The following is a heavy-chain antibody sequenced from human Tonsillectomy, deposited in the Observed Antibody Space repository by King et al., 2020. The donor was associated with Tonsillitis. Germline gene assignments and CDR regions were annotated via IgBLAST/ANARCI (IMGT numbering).Heavy chain of an antibody. V-gene: IGHV2-26*04. CDR1: ELSLTNARMG. Sequence: TLKESGPVLVKPTETLTLTCTVSELSLTNARMGVSWIRQPPGKALEWLAHVFSDDEKSYNTSLKRRLTISKDTSKSQVVLTMTNVDPVDTATYFCACMGHTNGPNDAFDIWGQGTLVTVSS. J-gene: IGHJ3*02. D-gene: IGHD2-8*01. CDR3: ACMGHTNGPNDAFDI. CDR2: VFSDDEK.